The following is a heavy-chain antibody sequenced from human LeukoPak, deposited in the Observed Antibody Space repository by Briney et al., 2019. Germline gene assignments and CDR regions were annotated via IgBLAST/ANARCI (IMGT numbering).Heavy chain of an antibody. CDR3: ARPYYYDSRFFDY. D-gene: IGHD3-22*01. J-gene: IGHJ4*02. Sequence: SETLSLTCTVSGGSISSSSYYWGWIRQPPGKGLEWIGSIYYSGSTYYNPSLKSRVTISVDTSKNQFSLKLSSVTAADTAVYYCARPYYYDSRFFDYWGQGTLVTVSS. CDR2: IYYSGST. V-gene: IGHV4-39*01. CDR1: GGSISSSSYY.